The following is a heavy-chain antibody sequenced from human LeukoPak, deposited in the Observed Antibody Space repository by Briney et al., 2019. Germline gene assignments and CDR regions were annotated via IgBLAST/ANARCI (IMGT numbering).Heavy chain of an antibody. CDR1: GYTFTSYG. J-gene: IGHJ5*02. CDR3: ARARVVGFLEWSNSGYNWFDP. CDR2: ISAYNGNT. V-gene: IGHV1-18*01. D-gene: IGHD3-3*01. Sequence: GASVKVSCKASGYTFTSYGISWVRQAPGQGLEWMGWISAYNGNTNYAQKLQGRVTMTTDTSTSTAYMELRSLRSDDTAVYYCARARVVGFLEWSNSGYNWFDPWGQGTLVTVSS.